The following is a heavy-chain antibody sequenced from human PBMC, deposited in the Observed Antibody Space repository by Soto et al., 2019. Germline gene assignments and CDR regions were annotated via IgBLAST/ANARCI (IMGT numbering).Heavy chain of an antibody. CDR1: GFTFSDHY. V-gene: IGHV3-72*01. CDR3: ARGKKRVAAAGTPYYYCYYGMDV. D-gene: IGHD6-13*01. CDR2: TRNKANSYTT. Sequence: PGGSLRLSCAASGFTFSDHYMDWVRQAPGKGLEWVGRTRNKANSYTTEYAASVKGRFTISGDDSKNSLYLQMNGLKTEDTAVYYCARGKKRVAAAGTPYYYCYYGMDVWGQGTTVTVSS. J-gene: IGHJ6*02.